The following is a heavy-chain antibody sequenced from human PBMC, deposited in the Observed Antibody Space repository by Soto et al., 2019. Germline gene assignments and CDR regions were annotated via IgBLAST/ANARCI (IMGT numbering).Heavy chain of an antibody. CDR1: GFTFDDYA. CDR3: AKDSTIFGVVARPTDAFDI. Sequence: GGSLRLSCAASGFTFDDYAMHWVRQAPGKGLEWVSGISWNSGSIGYADSVKGRFTISRDNAKNSLYLQMNSLRAEDTALYYCAKDSTIFGVVARPTDAFDIWGQGTMVTVSS. CDR2: ISWNSGSI. J-gene: IGHJ3*02. D-gene: IGHD3-3*01. V-gene: IGHV3-9*01.